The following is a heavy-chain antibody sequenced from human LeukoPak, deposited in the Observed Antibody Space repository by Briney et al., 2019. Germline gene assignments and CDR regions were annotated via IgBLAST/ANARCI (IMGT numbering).Heavy chain of an antibody. V-gene: IGHV4-61*05. J-gene: IGHJ6*03. CDR3: TRGSIAYYYMDV. CDR1: GGSISSSSYY. D-gene: IGHD3-22*01. CDR2: IYYSGST. Sequence: SETLSLTCTVSGGSISSSSYYWGWIRPPPGKGLEWIGNIYYSGSTNYNPSLKSRVTISVDTSKNQFSLKLSSVTAADTAVYYCTRGSIAYYYMDVWGKGTTVTISS.